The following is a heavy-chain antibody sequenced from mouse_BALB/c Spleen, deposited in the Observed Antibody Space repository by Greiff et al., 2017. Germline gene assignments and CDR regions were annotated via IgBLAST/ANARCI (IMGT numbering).Heavy chain of an antibody. CDR2: IWSGGST. V-gene: IGHV2-2*02. CDR1: GFSLTSYG. CDR3: ARNECRYDYAMDY. Sequence: VQRVESGPGLVQPSQSLSITCTVSGFSLTSYGVHWVRQSPGKGLEWLGVIWSGGSTDYNAAFISRLSISKDNSKSQVFFKMNSLQANDTAIYYCARNECRYDYAMDYWGQGTSVTVSS. J-gene: IGHJ4*01. D-gene: IGHD2-14*01.